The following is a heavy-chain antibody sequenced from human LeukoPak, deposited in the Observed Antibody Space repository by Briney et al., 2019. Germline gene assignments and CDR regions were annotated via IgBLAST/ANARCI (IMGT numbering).Heavy chain of an antibody. D-gene: IGHD2-2*01. V-gene: IGHV1-69*05. CDR1: GGTFSSYA. CDR3: ARDCSSTSCYTNDAFDI. J-gene: IGHJ3*02. Sequence: GASVKVSCKASGGTFSSYAISWVRQAPGQGLEWMGGIIPIFGTANYAQKFQGRVTITTDESTSTAYMELSSLRSEDTAVYYCARDCSSTSCYTNDAFDIWGQGTMVTVSS. CDR2: IIPIFGTA.